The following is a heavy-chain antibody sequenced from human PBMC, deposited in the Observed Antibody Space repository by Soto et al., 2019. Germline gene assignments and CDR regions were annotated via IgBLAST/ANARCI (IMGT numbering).Heavy chain of an antibody. CDR3: ARSGKPGIYYYGMDV. V-gene: IGHV1-2*04. CDR1: GYTFTGYY. J-gene: IGHJ6*02. Sequence: GASVKVSCKASGYTFTGYYMHWVRQAPGQGLEWMGWINPNSGGTNYAQKFQGWVTMTRDTSISTAYMELSRLRSEDTAVYYCARSGKPGIYYYGMDVWGQGTTVTVSS. CDR2: INPNSGGT.